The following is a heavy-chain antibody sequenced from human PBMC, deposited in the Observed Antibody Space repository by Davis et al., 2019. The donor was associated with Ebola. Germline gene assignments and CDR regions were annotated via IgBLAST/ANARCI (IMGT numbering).Heavy chain of an antibody. CDR3: ATDPSLSSGYYYGY. CDR2: FDPEDGET. CDR1: GYTLTELS. V-gene: IGHV1-24*01. Sequence: KVSCKVSGYTLTELSMHWVRQAPGKGLEWMGGFDPEDGETIYAQKFQGRVTMTEDTSTDTAYMELSSLRSEDTAVYYCATDPSLSSGYYYGYWGQGTLVTVSS. D-gene: IGHD3-22*01. J-gene: IGHJ4*02.